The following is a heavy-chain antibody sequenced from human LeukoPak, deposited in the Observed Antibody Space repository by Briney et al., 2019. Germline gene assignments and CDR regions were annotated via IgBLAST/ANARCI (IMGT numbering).Heavy chain of an antibody. V-gene: IGHV4-61*09. D-gene: IGHD1-26*01. CDR2: IYTSGST. Sequence: PSETLSLTCTVSGASISNGSYYWSWIRQPAGKGLEWIGHIYTSGSTNYNPSFKSRVTILVDTSKNQFSLKLSSVTAADTAVYYCARDEYREWEPLRSFDYWGQGTLVTVSS. J-gene: IGHJ4*02. CDR1: GASISNGSYY. CDR3: ARDEYREWEPLRSFDY.